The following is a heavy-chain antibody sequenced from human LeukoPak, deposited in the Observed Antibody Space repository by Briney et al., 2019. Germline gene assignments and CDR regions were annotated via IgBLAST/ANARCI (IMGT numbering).Heavy chain of an antibody. J-gene: IGHJ4*02. Sequence: PGGSLSLSCAASGFIFSSYVMYCVRPAPGKGLEWVAFIRYDGSNKYYADSLKDRFTLSRDNSKNTLYLQKKSLRAEDTAVYYCARGGPAAGRFDYWGQETLVTVSS. D-gene: IGHD6-13*01. V-gene: IGHV3-30*02. CDR1: GFIFSSYV. CDR3: ARGGPAAGRFDY. CDR2: IRYDGSNK.